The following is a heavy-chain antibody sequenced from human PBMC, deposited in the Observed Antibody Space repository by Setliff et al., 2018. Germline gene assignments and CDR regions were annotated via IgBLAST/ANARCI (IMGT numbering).Heavy chain of an antibody. D-gene: IGHD3-22*01. Sequence: PAETLSLTCTVSGGSISIYYWSWIRQPPGKGLEWIGYIYYSGSTNYNPSLKSRVTISVDTSKNQFSLKLSSVTAADTDVYYCARGGGYYFGYYYYGMDVWGQGTTVTVSS. CDR1: GGSISIYY. V-gene: IGHV4-59*01. CDR3: ARGGGYYFGYYYYGMDV. J-gene: IGHJ6*02. CDR2: IYYSGST.